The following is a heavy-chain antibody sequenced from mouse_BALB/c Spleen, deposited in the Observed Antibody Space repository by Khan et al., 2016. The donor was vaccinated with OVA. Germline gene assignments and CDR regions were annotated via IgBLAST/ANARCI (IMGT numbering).Heavy chain of an antibody. D-gene: IGHD1-1*02. V-gene: IGHV2-2*02. Sequence: QVQLQQSGPGLVQPSQSLSITCTVSGFSLTNYGVHWVRQSPGKGLEWLGVIWSGGITDYYETFISSLSISKDISKSQVFFKMNSLQANDTAIYYCAKNRNGYFDNWGQGTTLTVSS. J-gene: IGHJ2*01. CDR2: IWSGGIT. CDR1: GFSLTNYG. CDR3: AKNRNGYFDN.